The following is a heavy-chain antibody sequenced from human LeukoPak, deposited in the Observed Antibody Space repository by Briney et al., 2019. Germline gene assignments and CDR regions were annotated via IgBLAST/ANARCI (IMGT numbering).Heavy chain of an antibody. D-gene: IGHD1-26*01. Sequence: GGSLRLSCAASGFTFSSYSLRWVRQAPGKGLEWVSSISSSSSYIYYADSVKGRFTISRDNAKNSLYLQMNSLRVEDTAVYYCARDVKGRWELLGTHDYWGQGTLVTASS. CDR3: ARDVKGRWELLGTHDY. V-gene: IGHV3-21*06. CDR2: ISSSSSYI. CDR1: GFTFSSYS. J-gene: IGHJ4*02.